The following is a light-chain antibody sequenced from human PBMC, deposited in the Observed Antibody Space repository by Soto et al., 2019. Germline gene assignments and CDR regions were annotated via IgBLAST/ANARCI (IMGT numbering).Light chain of an antibody. V-gene: IGKV3-15*01. CDR1: QSVSSN. J-gene: IGKJ1*01. Sequence: EIVMTQSPATLSVSPGERATLSCRASQSVSSNLAWYQQKPGQAPRLLIYGASTRATGIPARFSGSGSGTEFPLTITALQLKDFAVFYCQQYNNWPPGTFGQGTKGE. CDR3: QQYNNWPPGT. CDR2: GAS.